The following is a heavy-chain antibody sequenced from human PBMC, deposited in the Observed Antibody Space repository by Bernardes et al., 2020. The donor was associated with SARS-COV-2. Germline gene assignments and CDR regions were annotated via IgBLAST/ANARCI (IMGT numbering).Heavy chain of an antibody. J-gene: IGHJ6*02. CDR1: GDTFTSYA. Sequence: SVKVSCKASGDTFTSYAFSWVRQAPGQGLEWMGRIIPRFGSTNYAQNFQGRVTITADESSSTAYMELSSLRSDDTAVYYCGACSGGGCYSHYYSAMDVWGQGTTVSVSS. CDR3: GACSGGGCYSHYYSAMDV. V-gene: IGHV1-69*13. D-gene: IGHD2-15*01. CDR2: IIPRFGST.